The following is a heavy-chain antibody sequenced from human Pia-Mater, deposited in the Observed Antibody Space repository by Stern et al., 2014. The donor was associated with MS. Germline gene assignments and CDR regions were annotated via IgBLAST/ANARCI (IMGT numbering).Heavy chain of an antibody. D-gene: IGHD2-21*02. V-gene: IGHV4-39*01. J-gene: IGHJ4*02. CDR2: IYYSGST. CDR1: GGSISSSDYY. CDR3: ARRYCRGDCPFDY. Sequence: QLQLQESGPGLVKPSETLSLTCSVSGGSISSSDYYWGWIRQPPGKGLEWIGTIYYSGSTYYNPSLKSRLTLSVATSKNQFSLKLSSVTAADTAVYYCARRYCRGDCPFDYWGQGTLVTVSS.